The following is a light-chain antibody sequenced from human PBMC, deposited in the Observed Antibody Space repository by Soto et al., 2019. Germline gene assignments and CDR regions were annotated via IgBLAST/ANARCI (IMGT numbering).Light chain of an antibody. CDR3: QQYGSSGT. V-gene: IGKV3-20*01. CDR2: GAS. CDR1: QSVHNNY. Sequence: EIVLTQSPGTLSLSPGERATVSCRASQSVHNNYLAWYQQKPGQAPRLLIYGASNRATGIPDRFSGSGSGTDFTLTISRLEPEDFAVYYCQQYGSSGTFGQGTKV. J-gene: IGKJ1*01.